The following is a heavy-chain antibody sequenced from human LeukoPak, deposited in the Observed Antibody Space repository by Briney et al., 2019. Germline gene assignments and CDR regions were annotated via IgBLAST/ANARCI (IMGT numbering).Heavy chain of an antibody. Sequence: GRSLRLSCAASGFTFSDYGMHWVRQAPGKGLEWVAVIWYDGSNKYYADSVKGRFTISRDNSRNTLYLQMNSLRAEDTAEYYCVRELPPVVQYYFDYWGPGTLVTVSS. CDR2: IWYDGSNK. V-gene: IGHV3-33*01. CDR1: GFTFSDYG. CDR3: VRELPPVVQYYFDY. J-gene: IGHJ4*02. D-gene: IGHD3-22*01.